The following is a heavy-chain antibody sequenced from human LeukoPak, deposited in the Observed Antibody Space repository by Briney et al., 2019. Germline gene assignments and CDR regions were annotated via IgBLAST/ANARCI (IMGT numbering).Heavy chain of an antibody. CDR1: GYTFTSYH. J-gene: IGHJ6*02. D-gene: IGHD3-22*01. V-gene: IGHV1-46*01. CDR3: ARDRPMIVVVDYYGMDV. CDR2: INPSGGST. Sequence: ASVKVSCKASGYTFTSYHMHWVRQAPGQGLEWMGIINPSGGSTSYAQKFQGRVTMTRDTSTSTVYMELSSLRSEDTAVYYCARDRPMIVVVDYYGMDVWGQGTTVTVSS.